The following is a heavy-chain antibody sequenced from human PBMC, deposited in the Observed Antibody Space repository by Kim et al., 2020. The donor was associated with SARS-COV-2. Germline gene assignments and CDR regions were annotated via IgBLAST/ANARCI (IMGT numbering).Heavy chain of an antibody. J-gene: IGHJ3*02. CDR2: IHYRRIT. D-gene: IGHD1-20*01. CDR3: ARPRDVYGAFDI. CDR1: GDSMTSNSYY. Sequence: SETLSLTCTVSGDSMTSNSYYWGWIRQPPGKGLEWIGTIHYRRITYINPSLKSRVTISQDTSKNQFSLKVTSVTAADTAVYYCARPRDVYGAFDIWGQGTQVTVSS. V-gene: IGHV4-39*01.